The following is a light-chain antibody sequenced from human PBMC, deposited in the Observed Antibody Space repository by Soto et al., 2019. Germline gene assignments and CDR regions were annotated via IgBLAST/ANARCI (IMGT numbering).Light chain of an antibody. CDR3: QQYNIYWT. J-gene: IGKJ1*01. CDR2: DAS. Sequence: DIQMTQSPPTLSASVGDTVTVTCRASQSINRWLAWYQQRPGKAPNLLIYDASSLETGVPSRFSGSGYGIEFTLTISSLQPEDSATYYCQQYNIYWTFGQGTKVDIK. CDR1: QSINRW. V-gene: IGKV1-5*01.